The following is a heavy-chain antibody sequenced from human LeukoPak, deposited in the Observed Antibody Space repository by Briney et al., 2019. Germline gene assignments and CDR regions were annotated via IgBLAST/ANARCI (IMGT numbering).Heavy chain of an antibody. CDR1: GFTFSSYA. CDR2: ISYDGSNK. CDR3: SRDLGLPGV. V-gene: IGHV3-30-3*01. D-gene: IGHD3-10*01. J-gene: IGHJ3*01. Sequence: PGGSLRLSCAASGFTFSSYAMHWVRQAPGKGLEWVAVISYDGSNKYYADSVKGRFTISRDNAKNSLFLQMNSLRAEDTAVYYCSRDLGLPGVWGQGTVVTVSS.